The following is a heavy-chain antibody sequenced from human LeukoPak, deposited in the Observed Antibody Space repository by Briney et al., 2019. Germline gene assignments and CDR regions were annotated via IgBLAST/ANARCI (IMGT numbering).Heavy chain of an antibody. J-gene: IGHJ6*03. Sequence: ASVKVSCKASGYTFTSYYMHWVRQAPGQGLEWMGGIIPIFGTANYAQKFQGRVTITADKSTSTAYMELSSLRSEDTAVYYCARDSGSGSSWYYYYMDVWGKGTTVTVSS. CDR3: ARDSGSGSSWYYYYMDV. CDR2: IIPIFGTA. D-gene: IGHD6-13*01. CDR1: GYTFTSYY. V-gene: IGHV1-69*06.